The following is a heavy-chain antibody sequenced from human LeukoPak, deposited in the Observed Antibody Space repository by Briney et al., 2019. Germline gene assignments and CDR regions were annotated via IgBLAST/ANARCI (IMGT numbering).Heavy chain of an antibody. CDR2: ISGSGDTT. Sequence: GGSLRLSCAASGFTFSSFAVSWVRQAPGKGLEWVSVISGSGDTTYSEDSVKGRFTISRDNSKNTLYLQMNSLRVEDTAIYYCTKGSVLTIFGVAWHAFDIWGQGTMVTIS. D-gene: IGHD3-3*01. CDR3: TKGSVLTIFGVAWHAFDI. J-gene: IGHJ3*02. V-gene: IGHV3-23*01. CDR1: GFTFSSFA.